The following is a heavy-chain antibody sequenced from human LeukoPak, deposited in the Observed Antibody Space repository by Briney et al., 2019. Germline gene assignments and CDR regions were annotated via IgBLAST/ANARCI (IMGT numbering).Heavy chain of an antibody. Sequence: SETLSLTCTVSGGSVSSYYWGWIRQPPGKGLEWIGSIYYSGSTYYNPSLKSRVTISVDTSKNQFSLKLSSVTAADTAVYYCARGLTFDYWGQGTLVTVSS. CDR1: GGSVSSYY. CDR2: IYYSGST. V-gene: IGHV4-39*01. J-gene: IGHJ4*02. CDR3: ARGLTFDY.